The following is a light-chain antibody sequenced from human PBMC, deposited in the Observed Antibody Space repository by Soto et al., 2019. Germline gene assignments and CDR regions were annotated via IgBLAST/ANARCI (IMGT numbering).Light chain of an antibody. CDR3: QQLNSYPQT. CDR2: AAS. V-gene: IGKV1-9*01. CDR1: QDISNY. J-gene: IGKJ4*01. Sequence: DIQMTQSPSSLSASVGDRVTITCQASQDISNYLNWYQQKPGKAPKLLIYAASTLQSGVPSRFSGSGSGTDFTLTISSLQPEDFATYYCQQLNSYPQTFGGGTKVDIK.